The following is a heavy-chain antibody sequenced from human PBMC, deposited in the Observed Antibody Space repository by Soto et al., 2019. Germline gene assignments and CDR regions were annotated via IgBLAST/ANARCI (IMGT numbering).Heavy chain of an antibody. J-gene: IGHJ6*02. CDR3: VKYWTGNKCPCLDV. Sequence: EVQVLESGGGLLQPGGSLRLSCVASGFTFNAHAMTWVRQGPGMGLEWTSTISGDGKTTHYADSVKGRFTVSRDNAKNTLSLQKNSLRAEDTATYYCVKYWTGNKCPCLDVWGQGTTVTVSS. CDR2: ISGDGKTT. CDR1: GFTFNAHA. D-gene: IGHD2-8*02. V-gene: IGHV3-23*01.